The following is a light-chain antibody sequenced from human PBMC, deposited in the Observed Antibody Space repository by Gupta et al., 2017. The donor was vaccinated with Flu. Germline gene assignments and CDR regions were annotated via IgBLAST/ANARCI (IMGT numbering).Light chain of an antibody. CDR3: HHDNNWQT. V-gene: IGKV3-15*01. CDR1: QSVGGD. J-gene: IGKJ2*01. CDR2: SVS. Sequence: EIVLTQSPATLSVSPGETATLSCRASQSVGGDLAWYQHKPGLAPRLIIHSVSNRATGTTERFSGSGYVTDFTLTSSSRQYEDVAVYYWHHDNNWQTFGQGTKMDIK.